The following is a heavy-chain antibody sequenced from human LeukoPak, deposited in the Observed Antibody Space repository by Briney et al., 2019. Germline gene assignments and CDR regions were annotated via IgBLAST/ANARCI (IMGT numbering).Heavy chain of an antibody. CDR1: GFTFSSYA. D-gene: IGHD5-18*01. Sequence: GGSLRLSCAASGFTFSSYAMSWVRQAPGKGLEWVSAISGSGGSTYYADSVKGRFTISRDNSKNTLNLQMNSLRAEDTAVYYCAKGSVRGYSYGLMDYWGQGTLVTVSS. CDR3: AKGSVRGYSYGLMDY. J-gene: IGHJ4*02. V-gene: IGHV3-23*01. CDR2: ISGSGGST.